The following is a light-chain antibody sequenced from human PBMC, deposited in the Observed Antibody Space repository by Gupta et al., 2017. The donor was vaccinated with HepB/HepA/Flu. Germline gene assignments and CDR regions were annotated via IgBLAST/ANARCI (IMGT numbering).Light chain of an antibody. CDR3: QQYNYWPPLT. J-gene: IGKJ4*01. Sequence: EIVMTQSPATLSVSPGERATLSCRASQSVSSNLAWYQQKPGQAPRLLMYGASNRATGIPARFSGSGSGTEFTLTISSRQSEDFAVYYCQQYNYWPPLTFGGGTKVETK. V-gene: IGKV3-15*01. CDR2: GAS. CDR1: QSVSSN.